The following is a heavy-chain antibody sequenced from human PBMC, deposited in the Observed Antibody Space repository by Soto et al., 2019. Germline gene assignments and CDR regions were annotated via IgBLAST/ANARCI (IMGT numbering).Heavy chain of an antibody. CDR2: IYHSGTT. D-gene: IGHD2-2*01. Sequence: SETLSLTCAVSDFSISSGHYWGWTRQPPGKGLEWIGSIYHSGTTYNNPSLKSRVTMSVDTSKNQFSLKLSSVTAADTAVYYCARWRNDCSSTSCYHFDYWGQGTLVTVSS. V-gene: IGHV4-38-2*01. CDR3: ARWRNDCSSTSCYHFDY. CDR1: DFSISSGHY. J-gene: IGHJ4*02.